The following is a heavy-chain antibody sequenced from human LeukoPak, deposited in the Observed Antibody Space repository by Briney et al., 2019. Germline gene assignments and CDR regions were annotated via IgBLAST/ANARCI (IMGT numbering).Heavy chain of an antibody. CDR2: IRHDGHT. J-gene: IGHJ3*01. D-gene: IGHD5-12*01. CDR1: GFFSTAYY. V-gene: IGHV4-38-2*02. Sequence: PSETLSLTCTGSGFFSTAYYWGWIPQPPGKGLEWIASIRHDGHTYYNPSLRSQVTISVDMSRNQFSLKLNSLTAADTAAYYCARQVATKGEWAFDVWGQGTMVTVSS. CDR3: ARQVATKGEWAFDV.